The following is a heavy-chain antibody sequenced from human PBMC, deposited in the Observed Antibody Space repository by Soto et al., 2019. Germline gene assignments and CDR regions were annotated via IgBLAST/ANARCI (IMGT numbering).Heavy chain of an antibody. CDR1: GFTFSSYA. Sequence: PGGSLRLSCAASGFTFSSYAMSWVRQAPGEGLEWVSGISSGGGTTYYADSVKGRFTISRDNSKNTLYLLMNSLRAEDTAVYYCAKAPSTAITSTRYFDYWGQGTLVTVSS. CDR3: AKAPSTAITSTRYFDY. V-gene: IGHV3-23*01. J-gene: IGHJ4*02. D-gene: IGHD1-1*01. CDR2: ISSGGGTT.